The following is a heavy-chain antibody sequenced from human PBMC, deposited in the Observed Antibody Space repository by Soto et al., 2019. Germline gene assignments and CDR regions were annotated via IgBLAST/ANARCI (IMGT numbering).Heavy chain of an antibody. J-gene: IGHJ5*02. CDR1: GYTFTSYG. CDR2: ISVYNGNT. V-gene: IGHV1-18*04. Sequence: ASVKVSCKASGYTFTSYGISWVRQAPGQGLEWMGWISVYNGNTGYAQKFQGRVTMTTDTSTSTAYMELRSLRSDDTAVYYCATSYDSGFDPWGQGTLVTVSP. D-gene: IGHD5-12*01. CDR3: ATSYDSGFDP.